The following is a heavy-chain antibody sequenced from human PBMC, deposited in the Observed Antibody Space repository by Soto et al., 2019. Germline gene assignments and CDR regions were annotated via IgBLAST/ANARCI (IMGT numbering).Heavy chain of an antibody. CDR2: IIPMFGTA. CDR3: AKDFGHGHCSGGSCYTLAH. CDR1: GGTFSTSA. J-gene: IGHJ4*02. V-gene: IGHV1-69*01. D-gene: IGHD2-15*01. Sequence: VQLVQSGAEERKPGSSVKVSCKASGGTFSTSAISWVRQAPGQGLEWMGGIIPMFGTARYAQSFQGRVTITADENTSTAYMQLSRLRSDDTAVYYCAKDFGHGHCSGGSCYTLAHWGQGTLVVVSS.